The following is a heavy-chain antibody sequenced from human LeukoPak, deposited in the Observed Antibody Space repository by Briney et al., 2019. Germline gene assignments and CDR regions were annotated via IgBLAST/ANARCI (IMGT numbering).Heavy chain of an antibody. Sequence: SETLFLTCTVSGGSISSYYWSWIRQPPGKGLEWIGYIYYSGSTNYNPSLKSRVTISVDTSKNQFSLKLSSVTAADTAVYYCARAGASSPTVYLDPWGQGTLVTVSS. CDR1: GGSISSYY. D-gene: IGHD4-17*01. V-gene: IGHV4-59*01. CDR3: ARAGASSPTVYLDP. CDR2: IYYSGST. J-gene: IGHJ5*02.